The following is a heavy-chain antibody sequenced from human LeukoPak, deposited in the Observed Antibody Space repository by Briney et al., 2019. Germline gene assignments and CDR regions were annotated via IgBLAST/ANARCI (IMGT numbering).Heavy chain of an antibody. CDR1: GYIFTDYY. CDR3: ARDNYGSGSYYKC. J-gene: IGHJ4*02. Sequence: ASVKVSCKASGYIFTDYYLHWVRQAPGQGLEWMGWINPNNGGTKHAQKFQGRVTMTRDTSIGTAYMDLSRLRSDDTAVYYCARDNYGSGSYYKCWGQGTLVTVSS. V-gene: IGHV1-2*02. D-gene: IGHD3-10*01. CDR2: INPNNGGT.